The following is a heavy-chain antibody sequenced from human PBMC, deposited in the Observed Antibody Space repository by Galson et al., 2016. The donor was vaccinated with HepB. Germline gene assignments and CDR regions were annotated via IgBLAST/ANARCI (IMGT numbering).Heavy chain of an antibody. D-gene: IGHD4-11*01. CDR3: ARDTRPYSNLRHGMDV. J-gene: IGHJ6*02. CDR1: GFTFSRHA. Sequence: SLRLSCAASGFTFSRHAMYWVRQAPGKGLEWVAVISYDGSNMYYADSVKGRFTISRDNSKNTLYLQMNSLRAEDTAVYYCARDTRPYSNLRHGMDVWGQGTTVTVSS. V-gene: IGHV3-30-3*01. CDR2: ISYDGSNM.